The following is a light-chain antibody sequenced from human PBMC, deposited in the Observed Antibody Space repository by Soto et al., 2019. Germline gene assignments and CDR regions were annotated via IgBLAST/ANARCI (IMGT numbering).Light chain of an antibody. J-gene: IGKJ4*01. Sequence: EIVLTQSPATLSLSPGERATLSCRAGQSVSNHLAWYQQKPGQAPRLLMYDPYNSATDIPARFSGSGSGTDFTLTISSLEPEDSAVYYCQQHHIWLTFGGGTKVEIK. V-gene: IGKV3-11*01. CDR2: DPY. CDR1: QSVSNH. CDR3: QQHHIWLT.